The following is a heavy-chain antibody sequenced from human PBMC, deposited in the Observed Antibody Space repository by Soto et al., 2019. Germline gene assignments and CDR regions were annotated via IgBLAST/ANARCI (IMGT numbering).Heavy chain of an antibody. CDR2: ISSSGSTT. J-gene: IGHJ4*02. D-gene: IGHD2-15*01. Sequence: GWSLRLSCAASEFTFSDYYMTWIRQAPGKGLEWVSYISSSGSTTYYADSVKGRFTISRDNAKNSLYLQMNSLRAEDTAVYYCARLIVVVAPIDYWGQGTLVTVSS. CDR1: EFTFSDYY. V-gene: IGHV3-11*01. CDR3: ARLIVVVAPIDY.